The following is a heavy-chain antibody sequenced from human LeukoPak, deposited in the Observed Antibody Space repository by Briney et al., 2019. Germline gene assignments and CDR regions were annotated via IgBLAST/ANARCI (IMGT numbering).Heavy chain of an antibody. CDR2: IYYSGST. J-gene: IGHJ3*02. Sequence: PSETLSLTCTVSGGSISSYYWSWIRQPPGKGLEWIGYIYYSGSTNYNPSLKSRVTISVDTSKNQFSLKLSSVTAADTAVYYCARRKYSGSYGAFDIWAKGQWSPSLQ. D-gene: IGHD1-26*01. V-gene: IGHV4-59*12. CDR1: GGSISSYY. CDR3: ARRKYSGSYGAFDI.